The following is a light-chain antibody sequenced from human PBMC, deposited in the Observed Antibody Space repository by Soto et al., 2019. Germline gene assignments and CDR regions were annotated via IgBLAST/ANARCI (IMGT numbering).Light chain of an antibody. CDR1: QSCGTS. CDR2: KAS. J-gene: IGKJ1*01. V-gene: IGKV1-5*03. CDR3: QQYNNYWT. Sequence: DIQMTQSPSTLSASVGDRVTITCRASQSCGTSLAWYQQRPGKAPNLLIYKASNLESGVPSRFSGSGSGTEFTRTISSVQPDDFATYYCQQYNNYWTFGQGTKVEIK.